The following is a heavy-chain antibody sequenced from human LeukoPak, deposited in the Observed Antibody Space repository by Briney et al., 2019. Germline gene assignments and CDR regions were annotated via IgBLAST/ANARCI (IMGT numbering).Heavy chain of an antibody. CDR1: GGSFSGYY. J-gene: IGHJ4*02. Sequence: SETLSLTCAVYGGSFSGYYWSWIRQPPGKGLEWIGEINHSGSTNYNSSLKSRVTISVDTSKNQFSLKLSSVTAADTAVYYCVHCSSTTCSKGRLWYWGQGALVTVSP. CDR2: INHSGST. CDR3: VHCSSTTCSKGRLWY. V-gene: IGHV4-34*01. D-gene: IGHD2-2*01.